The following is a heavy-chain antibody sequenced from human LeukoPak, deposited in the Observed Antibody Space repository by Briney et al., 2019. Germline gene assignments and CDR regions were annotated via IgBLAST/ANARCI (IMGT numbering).Heavy chain of an antibody. Sequence: SETLSLTCTVSGGSISSGGYYWSWIRQHSGKGLEWIGYIYYSGSTYYNPSLKSRVTISVDTSKNQFSLKLSSVTAADTAVYYCARGVDSSGYSSYYFDYWGQGTLVTVSS. V-gene: IGHV4-31*03. J-gene: IGHJ4*02. CDR2: IYYSGST. CDR3: ARGVDSSGYSSYYFDY. CDR1: GGSISSGGYY. D-gene: IGHD3-22*01.